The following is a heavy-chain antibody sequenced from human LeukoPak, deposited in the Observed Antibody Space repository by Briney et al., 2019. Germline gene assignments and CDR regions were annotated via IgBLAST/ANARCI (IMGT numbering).Heavy chain of an antibody. CDR1: GFTFSDHY. Sequence: PGGSLRLSCAASGFTFSDHYMDWVRQAPGKGLEWVGRTRNKANSYTTEYAASVKGRFTISRDDSKNSLYLQMNSLKTEDTAVYYCARDYYDSSGYCPGVFDLWGRGTLVTVSS. V-gene: IGHV3-72*01. CDR3: ARDYYDSSGYCPGVFDL. CDR2: TRNKANSYTT. D-gene: IGHD3-22*01. J-gene: IGHJ2*01.